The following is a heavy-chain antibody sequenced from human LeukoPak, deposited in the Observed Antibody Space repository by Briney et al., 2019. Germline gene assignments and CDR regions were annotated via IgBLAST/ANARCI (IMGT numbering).Heavy chain of an antibody. CDR2: IYSGGST. V-gene: IGHV3-53*01. D-gene: IGHD4-23*01. Sequence: GGSLRLSCPASGFTVSSNYMSWVRQAPGKGLGWVSVIYSGGSTYYADSVKGRFTLSRDTSKNTHYLQMNSLRAEDTAAYYCARGWLRTYGGNPDAFDIWGQGTVVTVSS. CDR3: ARGWLRTYGGNPDAFDI. CDR1: GFTVSSNY. J-gene: IGHJ3*02.